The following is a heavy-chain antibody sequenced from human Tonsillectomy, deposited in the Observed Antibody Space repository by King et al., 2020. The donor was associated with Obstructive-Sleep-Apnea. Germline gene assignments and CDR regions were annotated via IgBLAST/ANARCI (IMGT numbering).Heavy chain of an antibody. D-gene: IGHD3-16*01. Sequence: VQLQESGPGLVKPSQTLSLTCTISGGSISSGDYYWSWIRQPPGKGLGWIGYIYYSWSTYYHPSLKSRVTISVATSKNQFSLKLSSGTAADTAVYYCARDPGGPAINAFDIWGQGTMVTVSS. J-gene: IGHJ3*02. CDR3: ARDPGGPAINAFDI. CDR1: GGSISSGDYY. V-gene: IGHV4-30-4*01. CDR2: IYYSWST.